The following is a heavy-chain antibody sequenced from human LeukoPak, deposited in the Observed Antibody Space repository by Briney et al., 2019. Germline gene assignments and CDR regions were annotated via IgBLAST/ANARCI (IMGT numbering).Heavy chain of an antibody. D-gene: IGHD3-10*01. CDR3: TRRLRFGELSPYYYYYYMDV. CDR2: IRSKAYGGTT. V-gene: IGHV3-49*03. Sequence: GGSLRLSCTASGFTFGDYAMSWFRQAPGKGLEWVGFIRSKAYGGTTEYAASVKGRFTISRDDSKGIAYLQMNSLKTEDTAVYYCTRRLRFGELSPYYYYYYMDVWGKGTTVTVSS. J-gene: IGHJ6*03. CDR1: GFTFGDYA.